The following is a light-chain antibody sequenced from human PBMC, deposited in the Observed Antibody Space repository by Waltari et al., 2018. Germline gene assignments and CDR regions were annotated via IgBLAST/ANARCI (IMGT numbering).Light chain of an antibody. CDR2: GAF. J-gene: IGKJ1*01. Sequence: DIQMTQSPSSVSASVGDRVTIPCRASQDISNWLAWYQQKPGKGPNRLIFGAFTLQSGVPSRFSGSGSGTDFTLTISGLQPEDSATYFCQQGSSFPPTFGQGTKVEIK. CDR1: QDISNW. CDR3: QQGSSFPPT. V-gene: IGKV1-12*01.